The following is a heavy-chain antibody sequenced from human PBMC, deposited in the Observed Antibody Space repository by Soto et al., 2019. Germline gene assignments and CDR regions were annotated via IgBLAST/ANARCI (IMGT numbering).Heavy chain of an antibody. V-gene: IGHV1-58*01. CDR1: GFTFTSSA. J-gene: IGHJ4*02. Sequence: SVKVSCKASGFTFTSSAVQWVRQARGQRLEWIGWIVVGSGNTNYAQKFQERVTITRDMSTSTAYMELSSLRSEDTAVYYCAAVKTWPYYFDYWGQGTLITVSS. CDR2: IVVGSGNT. CDR3: AAVKTWPYYFDY.